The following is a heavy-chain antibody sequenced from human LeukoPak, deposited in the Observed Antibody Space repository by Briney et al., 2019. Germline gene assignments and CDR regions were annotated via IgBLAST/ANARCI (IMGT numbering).Heavy chain of an antibody. CDR2: ISYDGSNK. Sequence: GGSLRLSCAASGFTFSSYAMHWVRQAPGKGLEWVAVISYDGSNKYYADSVKGRFTISRDNSKNTLYLQMNSLRAEDTAVYCCAREVGPHRGFDYWGQGTLVTVSS. V-gene: IGHV3-30-3*01. CDR3: AREVGPHRGFDY. CDR1: GFTFSSYA. J-gene: IGHJ4*02. D-gene: IGHD1-14*01.